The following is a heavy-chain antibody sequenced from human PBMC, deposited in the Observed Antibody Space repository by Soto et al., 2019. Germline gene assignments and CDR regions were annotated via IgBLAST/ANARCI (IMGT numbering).Heavy chain of an antibody. V-gene: IGHV3-30*18. D-gene: IGHD3-16*02. Sequence: PGGSLRLSCAASGFTFSDFGMHWVRQAPGKGLEWVAFISYDGSNKFHADSVKGRFTISRDNSKNTLYLQMNSLRAEDTAVYYCAKALGELSPESYDYWGQGTLVTVSS. CDR3: AKALGELSPESYDY. CDR1: GFTFSDFG. CDR2: ISYDGSNK. J-gene: IGHJ4*02.